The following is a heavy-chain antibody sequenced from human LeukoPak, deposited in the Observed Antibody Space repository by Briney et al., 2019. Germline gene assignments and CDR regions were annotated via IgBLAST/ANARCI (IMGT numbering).Heavy chain of an antibody. CDR3: ARGELVGLGATSAGWFDP. J-gene: IGHJ5*02. Sequence: ASVKVSCKASGYTFTGYYMHWVRQAPGQGLEWMGRINPNSGGTNSAQKFQGRVTMTRDTSISTAYMELSRLTSDDTAVYYCARGELVGLGATSAGWFDPWGQGTLVIVSS. CDR1: GYTFTGYY. V-gene: IGHV1-2*06. CDR2: INPNSGGT. D-gene: IGHD1-26*01.